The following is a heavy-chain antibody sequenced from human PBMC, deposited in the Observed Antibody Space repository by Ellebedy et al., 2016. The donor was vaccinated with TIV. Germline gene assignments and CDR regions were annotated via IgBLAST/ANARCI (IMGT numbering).Heavy chain of an antibody. J-gene: IGHJ4*02. CDR2: IVSSGTT. V-gene: IGHV4-34*12. CDR1: GGSLTIYH. Sequence: MPSETLSLTCAVYGGSLTIYHWTWIRQPPGKRLEWIGEIVSSGTTHYNPSLKSRVTISIDTSKNQFSLRLNSVTAADTAVYFCARVSPSMVRGVIIGGNYDSWGQGSLVTVSS. D-gene: IGHD3-10*01. CDR3: ARVSPSMVRGVIIGGNYDS.